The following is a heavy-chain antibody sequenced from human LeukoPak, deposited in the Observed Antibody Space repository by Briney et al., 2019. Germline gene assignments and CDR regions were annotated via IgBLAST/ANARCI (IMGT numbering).Heavy chain of an antibody. V-gene: IGHV1-69*05. CDR1: GGTFSSYA. CDR2: IIPIFGTA. Sequence: GASVKVSCKASGGTFSSYAINWVRQAPGQGLEWMGGIIPIFGTANYAQKFQGRVTITTDGSTSTAYMELSSLRSEDTAVYYCARGRVVGGFDYWGQGTLVTVSS. CDR3: ARGRVVGGFDY. D-gene: IGHD3-16*01. J-gene: IGHJ4*02.